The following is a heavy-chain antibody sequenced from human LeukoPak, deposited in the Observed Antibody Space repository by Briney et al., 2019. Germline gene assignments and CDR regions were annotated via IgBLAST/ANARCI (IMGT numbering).Heavy chain of an antibody. J-gene: IGHJ6*02. V-gene: IGHV1-24*01. CDR2: FDPEDGET. CDR3: ATTLRRANGMDV. Sequence: ASVKVSCKVSGYTLTELSMHWVRQAPGKGLEWMGGFDPEDGETIYAQKFQGRVTMTEDTSTDTAYMELSSLRSEDTAVYYCATTLRRANGMDVWGQGTTVTVSS. CDR1: GYTLTELS.